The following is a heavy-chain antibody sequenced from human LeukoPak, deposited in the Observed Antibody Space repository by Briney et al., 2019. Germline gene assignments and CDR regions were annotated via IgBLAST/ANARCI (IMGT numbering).Heavy chain of an antibody. Sequence: PGGSLRLSCATAGFTFSSYAMSWVRQAPGKGLEWVSGLSNSGGSTYYADSVKGRFTISRDNSKNTLYLQMNSLRAEDTVVYYCAKDGIAGADNSHFDNWGQGTLVTVSS. CDR1: GFTFSSYA. V-gene: IGHV3-23*01. D-gene: IGHD4-23*01. J-gene: IGHJ4*02. CDR3: AKDGIAGADNSHFDN. CDR2: LSNSGGST.